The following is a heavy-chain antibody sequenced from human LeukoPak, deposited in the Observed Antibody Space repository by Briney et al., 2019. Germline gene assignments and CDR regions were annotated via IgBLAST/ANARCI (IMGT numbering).Heavy chain of an antibody. Sequence: GGSLRLSCAASGFTCSNAWMSWVRQAPGKGLEWVGRIKSKTDGGTTDYAAPVKGRFTISRDDSKNTLYLQMNSLKTEDTAVYYCTTDSGDIVVVPAAGPSMDVWGKGTTVTVSS. CDR2: IKSKTDGGTT. CDR1: GFTCSNAW. J-gene: IGHJ6*03. V-gene: IGHV3-15*01. D-gene: IGHD2-2*01. CDR3: TTDSGDIVVVPAAGPSMDV.